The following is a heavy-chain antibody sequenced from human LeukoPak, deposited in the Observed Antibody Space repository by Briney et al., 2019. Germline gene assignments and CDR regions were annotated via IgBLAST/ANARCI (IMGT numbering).Heavy chain of an antibody. J-gene: IGHJ5*02. CDR2: IYTSGST. CDR1: GGSISSYY. CDR3: ARGSGGVGKSGWRETFDP. V-gene: IGHV4-4*09. Sequence: SETLSLTCTVSGGSISSYYWSWIRQPPGKGLEWIGYIYTSGSTNYNPSLKSRVTISIDTSKNQFSLKLSSVTAADTAVYYCARGSGGVGKSGWRETFDPWGQGTLVTVSS. D-gene: IGHD6-19*01.